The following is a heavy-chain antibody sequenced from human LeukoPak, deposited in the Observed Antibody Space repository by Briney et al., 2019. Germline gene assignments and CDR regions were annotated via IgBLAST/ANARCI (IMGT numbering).Heavy chain of an antibody. CDR3: ARARSGYDFDQLGYYYYMDV. CDR1: GFTFSSYW. CDR2: IKQDGSEK. V-gene: IGHV3-7*04. J-gene: IGHJ6*03. D-gene: IGHD5-12*01. Sequence: SGGSLRLSCAASGFTFSSYWMSWVRQAPGKGLEWVANIKQDGSEKYYVDSVKGRFTISRDNAKNSLYLQMNSLRAEDTAVYYCARARSGYDFDQLGYYYYMDVWGKGTTVTISS.